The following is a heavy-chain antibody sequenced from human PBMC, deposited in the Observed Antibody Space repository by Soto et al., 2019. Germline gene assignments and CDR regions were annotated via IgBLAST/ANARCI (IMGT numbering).Heavy chain of an antibody. CDR1: GYTFTGYY. Sequence: ASVKVSWKAAGYTFTGYYMHWVRQAPGQGLEWMGWINPNSGGTNYAQKFQGWVTMTRDTSISTAYMELSRLRSDDTAVYYCARDINRGVIPDNWFDPWGQGTLVTVSS. V-gene: IGHV1-2*04. J-gene: IGHJ5*02. D-gene: IGHD3-10*01. CDR3: ARDINRGVIPDNWFDP. CDR2: INPNSGGT.